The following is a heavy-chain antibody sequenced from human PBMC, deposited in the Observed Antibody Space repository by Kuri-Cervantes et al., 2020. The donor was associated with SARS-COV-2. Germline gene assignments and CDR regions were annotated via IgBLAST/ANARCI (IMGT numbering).Heavy chain of an antibody. CDR2: IYYSGSS. CDR3: ASASLVGVSWSGDGNWFDP. J-gene: IGHJ5*02. Sequence: LSCTVSGSFISSGDYYWSWIRQPPGEGLEWIGYIYYSGSSYYNPSLKIQVTISVDTSKNQFSLKLSSVTAADTAVYYCASASLVGVSWSGDGNWFDPWGQGTLVTVSS. D-gene: IGHD3-3*01. CDR1: GSFISSGDYY. V-gene: IGHV4-30-4*01.